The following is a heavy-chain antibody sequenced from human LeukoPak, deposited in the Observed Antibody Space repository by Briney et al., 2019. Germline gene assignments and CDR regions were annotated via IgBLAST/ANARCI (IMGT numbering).Heavy chain of an antibody. J-gene: IGHJ3*02. V-gene: IGHV3-30*18. CDR3: AKYAYNWNAPDGFDM. Sequence: GGSLRLSCRASRFSFSDYDMHWVRQAPGKGLEWVAVISSDGSRKHYGDSVKGRFTISRDNSESTLFLQMNSLRTDDTSVYFCAKYAYNWNAPDGFDMWGQGAMVIVSS. CDR2: ISSDGSRK. D-gene: IGHD1-1*01. CDR1: RFSFSDYD.